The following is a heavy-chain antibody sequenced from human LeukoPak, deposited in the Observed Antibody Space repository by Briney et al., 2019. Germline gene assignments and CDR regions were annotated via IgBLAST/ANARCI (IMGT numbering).Heavy chain of an antibody. J-gene: IGHJ4*02. V-gene: IGHV3-49*04. CDR1: GFTFGDYA. CDR3: TSLLRYYFDY. Sequence: GGSLSLSCPASGFTFGDYAMSWVRPAPGKGLEWVGFIRSKAYGGTTEYAASVKGRFTISRDDSKSIAYLQMNSLKTEDTAVYYCTSLLRYYFDYWGQGTLVTVSS. CDR2: IRSKAYGGTT. D-gene: IGHD2/OR15-2a*01.